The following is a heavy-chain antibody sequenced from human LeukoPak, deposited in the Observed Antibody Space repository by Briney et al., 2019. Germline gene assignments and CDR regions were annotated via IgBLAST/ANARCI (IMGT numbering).Heavy chain of an antibody. CDR2: ITPIFGTA. D-gene: IGHD6-13*01. V-gene: IGHV1-69*06. J-gene: IGHJ4*02. CDR3: ARSEGYSSSWSYD. CDR1: GGTFSSYA. Sequence: SVKVSCKASGGTFSSYAISWVRQAPGQGLEWMGGITPIFGTANYAQKFQGRVTITADKSTSTAYMELSSLRSEDTAVYYCARSEGYSSSWSYDWGRGTLVTVSS.